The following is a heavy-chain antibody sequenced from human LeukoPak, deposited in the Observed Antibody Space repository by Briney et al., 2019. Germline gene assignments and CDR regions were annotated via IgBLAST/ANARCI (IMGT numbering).Heavy chain of an antibody. CDR2: INTDGSST. J-gene: IGHJ4*02. CDR1: GFTFSDYH. V-gene: IGHV3-74*03. D-gene: IGHD5-24*01. CDR3: TRSLATKY. Sequence: GGSLRLSCAASGFTFSDYHMHWVRQPPGREPLWVARINTDGSSTTYADSVKGRFSISRDNAKNTLFLQMNSLRGEDSAVYYCTRSLATKYWGQGTLVTVSS.